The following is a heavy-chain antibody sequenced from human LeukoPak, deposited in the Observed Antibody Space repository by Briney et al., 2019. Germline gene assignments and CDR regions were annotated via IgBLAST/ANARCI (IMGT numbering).Heavy chain of an antibody. CDR2: ISSGGTP. CDR3: ARGGAGYAFNY. D-gene: IGHD5-12*01. J-gene: IGHJ4*02. Sequence: PGGSLRLSCAASGFTASTNYMSWVRQAPGKGLEWVSVISSGGTPYYADSVKGRFTISRDSSENTLYLQMHSLRAEDTAVYYCARGGAGYAFNYWGQGTLVTVSS. CDR1: GFTASTNY. V-gene: IGHV3-66*02.